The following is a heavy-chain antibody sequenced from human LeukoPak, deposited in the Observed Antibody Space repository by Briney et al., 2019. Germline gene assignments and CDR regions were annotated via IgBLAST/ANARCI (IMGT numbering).Heavy chain of an antibody. CDR2: MNPNSGNT. V-gene: IGHV1-8*01. CDR1: GYTFTSYD. CDR3: ARGKPIAVAGTRWFDP. D-gene: IGHD6-19*01. Sequence: GASVKVSCKASGYTFTSYDINWVRQATGQGREWMGWMNPNSGNTGYAQKFQGRVTMTRNTSISTAYMELGSLRSEDTAVYYCARGKPIAVAGTRWFDPWGQGTLVTVSS. J-gene: IGHJ5*02.